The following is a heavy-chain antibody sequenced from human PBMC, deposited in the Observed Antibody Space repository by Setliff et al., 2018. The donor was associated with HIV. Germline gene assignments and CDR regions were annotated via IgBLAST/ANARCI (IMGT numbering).Heavy chain of an antibody. CDR1: GGYIRSNSYY. CDR3: ARHVKNDFWIVHHTLDS. D-gene: IGHD3-3*01. V-gene: IGHV4-39*01. J-gene: IGHJ4*02. Sequence: SETLSLPCSVSGGYIRSNSYYWGWIRQPPGKGLEWIGSISYSGNTYSSPSLKSRVIISVDASTNQVSLKLSSVTAAGTAVYYCARHVKNDFWIVHHTLDSWGQGTLVTV. CDR2: ISYSGNT.